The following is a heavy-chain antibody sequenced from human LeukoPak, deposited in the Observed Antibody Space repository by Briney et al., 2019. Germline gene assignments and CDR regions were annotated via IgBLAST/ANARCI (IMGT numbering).Heavy chain of an antibody. V-gene: IGHV3-53*01. CDR1: GFTVSTSY. D-gene: IGHD5-18*01. CDR2: IYSGGST. CDR3: ASQRGYSYGYYYYYTDV. Sequence: GGSLRLSCAASGFTVSTSYMSWVRQAPGSGLEWVSVIYSGGSTYYADSVKGRFTISRDNSKNTLYLQMNSLRAEDTAVYYCASQRGYSYGYYYYYTDVWGKGTTVTVSS. J-gene: IGHJ6*03.